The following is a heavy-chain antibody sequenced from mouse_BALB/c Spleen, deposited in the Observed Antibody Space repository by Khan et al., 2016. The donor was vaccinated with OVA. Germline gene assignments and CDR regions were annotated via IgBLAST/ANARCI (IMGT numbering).Heavy chain of an antibody. D-gene: IGHD2-14*01. V-gene: IGHV9-4*02. CDR3: ARGGAAYYRNDGGAMDY. Sequence: QIQLVQSGPELKKPGETVRLSCKASGYTFTTAGMQWVQKMPGKGLKWIGWINTHSGVPKYAEDFKGRFAFSLETSASTVYLQITNLKNEDTATYFCARGGAAYYRNDGGAMDYWGQGTSVTGSA. CDR2: INTHSGVP. J-gene: IGHJ4*01. CDR1: GYTFTTAG.